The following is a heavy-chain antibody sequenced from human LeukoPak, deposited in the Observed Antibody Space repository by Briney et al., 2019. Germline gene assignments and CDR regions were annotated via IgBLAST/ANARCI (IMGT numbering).Heavy chain of an antibody. D-gene: IGHD6-19*01. CDR1: GFTFNTYS. Sequence: GGSLRLSCAASGFTFNTYSISWVRQAPGKGLEWVSYISSSGSAIYYADSVKGRLTISRDNAKNSLYLQINSLRDEDTAVYYCARDFSGHDGYREWLVTGAFDIWGQGTTVTVSS. CDR3: ARDFSGHDGYREWLVTGAFDI. V-gene: IGHV3-48*02. J-gene: IGHJ3*02. CDR2: ISSSGSAI.